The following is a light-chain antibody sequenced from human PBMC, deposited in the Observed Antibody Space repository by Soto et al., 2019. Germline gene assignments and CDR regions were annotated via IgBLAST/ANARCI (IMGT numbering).Light chain of an antibody. V-gene: IGKV1-27*01. CDR2: TAS. J-gene: IGKJ4*01. CDR1: QGVSNY. CDR3: QKYNSAPLT. Sequence: DIQMTQSPSSLSAFVGDRVTITCRASQGVSNYLAWYQQRPGKVPKLLISTASTLQSGVPSRFSGRGSGTDFTLPISSLQPEDVATYYCQKYNSAPLTFGGGTKVEI.